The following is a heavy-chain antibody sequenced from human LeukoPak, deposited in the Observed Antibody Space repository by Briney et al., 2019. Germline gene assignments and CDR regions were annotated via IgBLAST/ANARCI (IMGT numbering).Heavy chain of an antibody. CDR1: GFTFSSYW. CDR3: ARRGRLIAAAGATKITPFDY. J-gene: IGHJ4*02. D-gene: IGHD6-13*01. Sequence: PGGSLRLSCAASGFTFSSYWMHWVRQAPGKGLVWVSRINSDGSSTSYADSVKGRFTISRDNAKNTLYLQMNSLRAEDTAVYYCARRGRLIAAAGATKITPFDYWGQGTLVTVSP. V-gene: IGHV3-74*01. CDR2: INSDGSST.